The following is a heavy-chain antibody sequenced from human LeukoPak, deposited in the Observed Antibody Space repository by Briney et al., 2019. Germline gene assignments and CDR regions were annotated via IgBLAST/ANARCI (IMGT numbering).Heavy chain of an antibody. J-gene: IGHJ6*02. V-gene: IGHV3-23*01. Sequence: GSLRLSCAASGFTFSSYTMSWVRQAPGKGQEWVSTITTSDGNTYYADSVKGRFTVSRDNSKNTLFLQMNSLRAEDTAVYYCARDDTYGMDVWGQGTTVTVSS. D-gene: IGHD3-22*01. CDR1: GFTFSSYT. CDR3: ARDDTYGMDV. CDR2: ITTSDGNT.